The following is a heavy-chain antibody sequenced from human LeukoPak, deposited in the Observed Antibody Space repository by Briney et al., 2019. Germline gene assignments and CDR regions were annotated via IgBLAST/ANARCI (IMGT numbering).Heavy chain of an antibody. CDR2: IIPIFGTA. J-gene: IGHJ4*02. Sequence: GASVKVSCKASGGTFSSYAISWVRQAPGQGFEWMGGIIPIFGTANYAQKFQGRVTITADKSTSTAYMELSSLRSEDTAVYYCARGESYDILTGYYSWGQGTLVTVSS. V-gene: IGHV1-69*06. CDR3: ARGESYDILTGYYS. D-gene: IGHD3-9*01. CDR1: GGTFSSYA.